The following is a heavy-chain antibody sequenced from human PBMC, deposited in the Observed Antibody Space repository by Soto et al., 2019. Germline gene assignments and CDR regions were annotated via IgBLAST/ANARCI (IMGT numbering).Heavy chain of an antibody. CDR3: ARLVYDTRLNYMYFDF. Sequence: SETLSLTCAVSGVSLTSGNWWTWVRQSPQRGLEYIGEIFHDGTANYYPSFERRVAMSVDTSRNQLSLKLTSVTAADTAVYFCARLVYDTRLNYMYFDFWGPGTLVTVSS. D-gene: IGHD3-10*01. CDR2: IFHDGTA. J-gene: IGHJ4*02. CDR1: GVSLTSGNW. V-gene: IGHV4-4*02.